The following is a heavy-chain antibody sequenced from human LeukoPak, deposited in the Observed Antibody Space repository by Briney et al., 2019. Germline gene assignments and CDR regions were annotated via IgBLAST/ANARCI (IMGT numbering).Heavy chain of an antibody. J-gene: IGHJ4*02. Sequence: PSETLSLTCTVSGGSISSYYWNWMRQPPGKGLEWIGEINHSGSSNYNPSLKSRVTISVDTSKNQFSLKLSSVTAADTAVYYCARHEFDSGSLPYFDYWGQGILVTVSS. D-gene: IGHD3-10*01. CDR3: ARHEFDSGSLPYFDY. CDR2: INHSGSS. V-gene: IGHV4-34*01. CDR1: GGSISSYY.